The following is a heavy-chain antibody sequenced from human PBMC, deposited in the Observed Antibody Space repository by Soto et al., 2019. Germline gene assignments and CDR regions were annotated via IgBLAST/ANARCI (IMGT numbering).Heavy chain of an antibody. CDR2: IYPGDSDT. CDR3: ARRLYCSGGSCYSGLDY. Sequence: LKISCKGSGYSFTSYWIGWVRQMPGKGLEWMGIIYPGDSDTRYSPSFQGQVAISADKSINTAYLQWSSLKASDTAMYYCARRLYCSGGSCYSGLDYWGQGTLVTVSS. V-gene: IGHV5-51*01. J-gene: IGHJ4*02. D-gene: IGHD2-15*01. CDR1: GYSFTSYW.